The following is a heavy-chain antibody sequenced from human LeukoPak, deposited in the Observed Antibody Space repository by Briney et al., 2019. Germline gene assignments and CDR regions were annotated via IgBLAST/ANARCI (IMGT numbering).Heavy chain of an antibody. Sequence: ASVKVSCKASGYTFTGYYMHWVRQAPGQGLEWMGWINPNSGGTNYTQKFQGRVTMTRDTSITTVYMELGRLRSDDTAVYYCARGSWIRAPGTEVFYMDVWGRGTTVTVSS. D-gene: IGHD1-26*01. CDR1: GYTFTGYY. V-gene: IGHV1-2*02. CDR3: ARGSWIRAPGTEVFYMDV. CDR2: INPNSGGT. J-gene: IGHJ6*03.